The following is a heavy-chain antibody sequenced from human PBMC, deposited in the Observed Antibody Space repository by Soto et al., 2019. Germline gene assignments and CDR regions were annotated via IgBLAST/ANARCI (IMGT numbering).Heavy chain of an antibody. CDR2: ISAYNGNT. J-gene: IGHJ1*01. V-gene: IGHV1-18*04. D-gene: IGHD3-9*01. Sequence: ASVKVSCKASCYTFTSYGISWVRQAPGQGLEWMGWISAYNGNTNYAQKLQGRVTMTTDTSTSTAYMELRSLRSDDTAVYYCARENYDILTGPTQYFQHWGQGTLVTVSS. CDR1: CYTFTSYG. CDR3: ARENYDILTGPTQYFQH.